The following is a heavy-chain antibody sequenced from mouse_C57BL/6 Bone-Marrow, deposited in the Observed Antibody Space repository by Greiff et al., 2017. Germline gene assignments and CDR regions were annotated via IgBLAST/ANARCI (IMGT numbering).Heavy chain of an antibody. CDR2: ISDGGSYT. J-gene: IGHJ2*01. D-gene: IGHD3-2*02. CDR3: ARDSSGYVY. CDR1: GFTFSSYA. V-gene: IGHV5-4*03. Sequence: EVKVVESGGGLVKPGGSLKLSCAASGFTFSSYAMSWVRQTPEKRLEWVATISDGGSYTYYPDNVKGRFTISRDNAKNNLYLQMSHLKSEDTAMYYCARDSSGYVYWGQGTTLTVSS.